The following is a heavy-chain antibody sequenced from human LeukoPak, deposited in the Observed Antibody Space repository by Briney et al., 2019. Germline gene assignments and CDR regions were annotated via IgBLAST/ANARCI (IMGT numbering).Heavy chain of an antibody. J-gene: IGHJ6*02. CDR1: GFTFSSYA. CDR3: AKDLSASSSNYYYYGMDV. Sequence: GGSLRLSCAASGFTFSSYAMSWVRQAPGKGLEWVSAIRGSGGSTYYADSVKGRFTISRDDSKNTLYLQMNSLRAEDTAVYYCAKDLSASSSNYYYYGMDVWGQGTTVTVSS. CDR2: IRGSGGST. D-gene: IGHD6-6*01. V-gene: IGHV3-23*01.